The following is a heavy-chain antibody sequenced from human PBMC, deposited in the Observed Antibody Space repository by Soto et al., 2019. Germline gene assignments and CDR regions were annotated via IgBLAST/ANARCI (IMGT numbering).Heavy chain of an antibody. D-gene: IGHD3-3*01. CDR3: ARAPSGTMFGVRHNMRAFDI. Sequence: QVQLQESGPGLVKPSQTLSLTCTVSGGSISSGGYYWSWIRQHPGKGLELIGYIYYSGSTYYNPSLKSPVTISVDTSKNQFSLKLSSVTAADTAVYYCARAPSGTMFGVRHNMRAFDICGQGTMVTVAS. V-gene: IGHV4-31*01. CDR1: GGSISSGGYY. J-gene: IGHJ3*02. CDR2: IYYSGST.